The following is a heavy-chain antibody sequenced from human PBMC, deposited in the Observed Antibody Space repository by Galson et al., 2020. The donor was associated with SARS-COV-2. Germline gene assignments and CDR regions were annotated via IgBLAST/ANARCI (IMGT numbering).Heavy chain of an antibody. Sequence: GESLKISCAASGFTFSSSWMTWVRQAPGKGLEWVANIKEDGTGKYYVDSVKGRFTISRDNAKNSFYLQMNSLRPEDTAVYYCARDRGWLQFDYWGQGTLVTVSS. D-gene: IGHD5-12*01. J-gene: IGHJ4*02. V-gene: IGHV3-7*01. CDR1: GFTFSSSW. CDR2: IKEDGTGK. CDR3: ARDRGWLQFDY.